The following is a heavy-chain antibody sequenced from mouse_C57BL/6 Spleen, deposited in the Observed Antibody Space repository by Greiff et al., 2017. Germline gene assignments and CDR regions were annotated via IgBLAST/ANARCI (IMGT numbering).Heavy chain of an antibody. Sequence: EVMLVESGGGLVKPGGSLKLSCAASGFTFSSYAMSWVRQTPEKRLEWVATISDGGSYTYYPDNVKGRFTISRDNAKNNLYLQMSHLKSEDTAMYYCARDRGNYVLDYWGQGTTLTVSS. CDR1: GFTFSSYA. CDR2: ISDGGSYT. CDR3: ARDRGNYVLDY. D-gene: IGHD2-1*01. J-gene: IGHJ2*01. V-gene: IGHV5-4*01.